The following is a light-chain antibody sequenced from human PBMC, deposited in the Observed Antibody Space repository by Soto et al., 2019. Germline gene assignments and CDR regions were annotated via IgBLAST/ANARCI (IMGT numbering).Light chain of an antibody. Sequence: DIQMTQSPSSLSASVGDRVTITCRASQNISNYLNWFQQKPGKSPKLLIYGASNLETGVPSRFSGSGSGTDFTLTISSLQPEDFGTYYCLQHNTYPLSFGGGTKVDIK. V-gene: IGKV1-33*01. CDR3: LQHNTYPLS. CDR2: GAS. J-gene: IGKJ4*01. CDR1: QNISNY.